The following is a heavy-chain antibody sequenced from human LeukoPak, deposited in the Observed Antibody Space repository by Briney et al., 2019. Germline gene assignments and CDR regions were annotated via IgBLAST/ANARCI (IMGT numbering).Heavy chain of an antibody. J-gene: IGHJ4*02. Sequence: PSETLSLTCAVYGGSFSGYYWSWIRQPPGKGLEWIGEINNSGRNNYNPSHNSRVTITVDTSKNAFSLKLSSVTAAETALYCCGRRKGKAPFDYWGQGTLVTVSS. D-gene: IGHD1-14*01. CDR1: GGSFSGYY. V-gene: IGHV4-34*01. CDR2: INNSGRN. CDR3: GRRKGKAPFDY.